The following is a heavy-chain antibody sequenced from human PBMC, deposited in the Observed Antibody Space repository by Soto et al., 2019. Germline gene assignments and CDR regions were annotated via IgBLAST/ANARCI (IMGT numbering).Heavy chain of an antibody. J-gene: IGHJ6*02. Sequence: GSLRLSCAASGFTFSVSAMHWVRQASGKGLEWVGRIRSKANSYATAYAASVKGRFTISRDDSKNTAYLQMNSLKTEDTAVYYCTRSSSWYVGGMDVWGQGTTVTVSS. CDR2: IRSKANSYAT. V-gene: IGHV3-73*01. D-gene: IGHD6-13*01. CDR1: GFTFSVSA. CDR3: TRSSSWYVGGMDV.